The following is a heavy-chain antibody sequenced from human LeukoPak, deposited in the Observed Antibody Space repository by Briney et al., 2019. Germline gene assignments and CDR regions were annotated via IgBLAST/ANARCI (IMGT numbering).Heavy chain of an antibody. D-gene: IGHD3-10*01. CDR1: GFTFSRYG. CDR3: AKDGDDYYGSGSHVDY. Sequence: GGSLRLSCAASGFTFSRYGMHWVRQAPGKGLEWVAFIRYDANRNYYADSVKGRFTISRDNPKNTLYLQMNSLRAEDTGLYYCAKDGDDYYGSGSHVDYWGQGTLVTVSS. V-gene: IGHV3-30*02. J-gene: IGHJ4*02. CDR2: IRYDANRN.